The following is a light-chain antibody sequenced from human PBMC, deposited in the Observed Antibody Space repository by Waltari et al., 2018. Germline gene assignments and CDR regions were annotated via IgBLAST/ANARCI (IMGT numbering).Light chain of an antibody. CDR1: SSNIGAAYY. J-gene: IGLJ2*01. V-gene: IGLV1-40*01. CDR2: ENN. CDR3: SAWDSSLSTVL. Sequence: QSVLTQPPSASGAPGQRVTLSCTGNSSNIGAAYYVSWYQQFPGTAPKLLIYENNKRPSGVSDRFSGSKSGTSASLTITGLQSEDEADYYCSAWDSSLSTVLFGGGTRLTVL.